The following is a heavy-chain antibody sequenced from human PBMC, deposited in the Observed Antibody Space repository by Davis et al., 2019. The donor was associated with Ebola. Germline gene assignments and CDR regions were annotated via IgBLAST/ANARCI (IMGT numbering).Heavy chain of an antibody. J-gene: IGHJ2*01. CDR2: IYTSGST. CDR1: GGSFDSYY. D-gene: IGHD7-27*01. V-gene: IGHV4-4*07. Sequence: PSETLSLTCTVSGGSFDSYYWSWLRHPAGPALAWLGRIYTSGSTNYNPSLYSRVTMSVDTSKNQFSLKLRSVTAADTAVYYCARGGLNWGWYFDLWGRGTLVSVSS. CDR3: ARGGLNWGWYFDL.